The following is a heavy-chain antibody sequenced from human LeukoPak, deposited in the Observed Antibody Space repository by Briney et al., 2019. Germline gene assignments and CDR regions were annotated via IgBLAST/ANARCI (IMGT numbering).Heavy chain of an antibody. CDR2: IRYDGSNK. CDR3: AKAPSIAAAGTIWYFQH. CDR1: GFTFSSYG. D-gene: IGHD6-13*01. Sequence: GGSLRLSCAASGFTFSSYGMHWVRQAPGKGLEWVAFIRYDGSNKYYADSVKGRFTISRDNSKNTLYLQMNSLRAEDTAVYYCAKAPSIAAAGTIWYFQHWGQGTLATVSS. J-gene: IGHJ1*01. V-gene: IGHV3-30*02.